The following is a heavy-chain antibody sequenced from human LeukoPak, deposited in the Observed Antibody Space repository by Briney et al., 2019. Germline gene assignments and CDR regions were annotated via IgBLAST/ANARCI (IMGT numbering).Heavy chain of an antibody. CDR2: IWYDGSNK. D-gene: IGHD6-13*01. CDR1: GFTFSSYG. J-gene: IGHJ4*02. Sequence: GGSLRLSCVASGFTFSSYGMHWVRQAPGKGLEWVSIIWYDGSNKYHADSVKGRFTISRDNSKNTLYLQMDSLRAEDTAVYYCAKVKGGSSWQYYFDYWGQGTLVTVSS. V-gene: IGHV3-33*06. CDR3: AKVKGGSSWQYYFDY.